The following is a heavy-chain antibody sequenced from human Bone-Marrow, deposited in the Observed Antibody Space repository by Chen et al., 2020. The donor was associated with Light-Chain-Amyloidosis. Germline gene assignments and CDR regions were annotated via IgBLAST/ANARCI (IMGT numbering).Heavy chain of an antibody. Sequence: EVQLEQSGPEVKKPGESLKISCKGSGYTVPNYWIGWVRQMHGKGLEWMGVIYPDDSDARYSPSFEGQVTISADKSITTAYLQWRSLKASDTAMYYCARRRDGYNFDYWGQGTLVTVSS. J-gene: IGHJ4*02. CDR2: IYPDDSDA. CDR3: ARRRDGYNFDY. D-gene: IGHD5-12*01. V-gene: IGHV5-51*01. CDR1: GYTVPNYW.